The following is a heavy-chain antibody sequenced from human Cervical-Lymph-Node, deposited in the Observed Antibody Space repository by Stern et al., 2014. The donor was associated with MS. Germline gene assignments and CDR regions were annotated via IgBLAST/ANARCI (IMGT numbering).Heavy chain of an antibody. CDR3: TRAQYYDGSGYGSNWFDT. CDR2: INPSGGST. V-gene: IGHV1-46*03. Sequence: QVQLVQSGAEVRKPGASVKVSCKASGYTFTNHYIHWVRQAPGQGLEWMGIINPSGGSTNYAQKFQGRVTLTRDTSTNTVYMDLSSLRSEDTAVYYCTRAQYYDGSGYGSNWFDTWGQGTLVTVSS. CDR1: GYTFTNHY. D-gene: IGHD3-22*01. J-gene: IGHJ5*02.